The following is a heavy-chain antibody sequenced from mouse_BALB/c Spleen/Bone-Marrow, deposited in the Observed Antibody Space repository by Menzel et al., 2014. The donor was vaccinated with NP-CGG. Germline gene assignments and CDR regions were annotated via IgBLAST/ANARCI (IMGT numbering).Heavy chain of an antibody. J-gene: IGHJ2*01. V-gene: IGHV5-6*02. CDR3: ARRGTGTGSYYFDY. CDR2: ISSIGSYT. Sequence: EVKLMESGGDLVKPGGSLKLSCAASGFTFSNYGMSWVRQTPDKRLEWVATISSIGSYTYYPDSVKGRFTISRDNAKNTLFPQMSSMKSEDTAMYYCARRGTGTGSYYFDYWGQGTTLTVSS. D-gene: IGHD4-1*01. CDR1: GFTFSNYG.